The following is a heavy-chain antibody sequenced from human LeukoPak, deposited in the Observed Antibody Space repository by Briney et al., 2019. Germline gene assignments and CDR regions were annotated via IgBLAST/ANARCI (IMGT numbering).Heavy chain of an antibody. Sequence: SETLSLTCPDSGAPFSNFYLSWIGQYPGKGLEWIGEINHSGYTNYNPSLKSRVTISVDTPKNQFSLKVNSVSAADTAVFYCASKLYECDFWCQGTLVTVSS. D-gene: IGHD2-8*01. CDR2: INHSGYT. CDR1: GAPFSNFY. J-gene: IGHJ4*02. V-gene: IGHV4-34*01. CDR3: ASKLYECDF.